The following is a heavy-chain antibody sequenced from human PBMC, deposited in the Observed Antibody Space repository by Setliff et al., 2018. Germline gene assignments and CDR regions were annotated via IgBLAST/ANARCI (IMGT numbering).Heavy chain of an antibody. J-gene: IGHJ1*01. Sequence: PGGSLRLSCAASGFSFSSYAMHWVRQAPGKGLEWVAVISSDGGNKYYADSVRGRFTVSRDNFQNTVYLQMNSLRVEDTAVYYCGKSRPMIVPGAVDSWGQGTLVTVSS. D-gene: IGHD3-22*01. V-gene: IGHV3-30-3*02. CDR2: ISSDGGNK. CDR3: GKSRPMIVPGAVDS. CDR1: GFSFSSYA.